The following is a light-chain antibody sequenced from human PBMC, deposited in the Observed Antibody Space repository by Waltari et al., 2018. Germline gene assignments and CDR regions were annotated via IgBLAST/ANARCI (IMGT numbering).Light chain of an antibody. Sequence: EIVLTQSPGTLSLSPGERATLSCRPSQSVSRSLAWYQQKPGQAPRLLVFDASSRASGIPDGFSGSGSGTDFSLTISRLEPEDFAVYYCQKYVSLPATFGQGTKVEI. CDR3: QKYVSLPAT. J-gene: IGKJ1*01. V-gene: IGKV3-20*01. CDR2: DAS. CDR1: QSVSRS.